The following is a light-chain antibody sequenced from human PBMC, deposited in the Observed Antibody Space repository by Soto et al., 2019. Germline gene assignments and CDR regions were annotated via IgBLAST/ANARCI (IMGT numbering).Light chain of an antibody. V-gene: IGKV1-39*01. CDR1: QSISSY. CDR2: AAS. CDR3: QQSYSTPWT. J-gene: IGKJ1*01. Sequence: DIQMTQSPSSLSASVGDRVTITCRASQSISSYLNWYQQKPGKAPKLLIYAASSLQSGVPSRFSGSGSGTDFTLTISSXXXXXXXXXYCQQSYSTPWTFGQGTXXXXX.